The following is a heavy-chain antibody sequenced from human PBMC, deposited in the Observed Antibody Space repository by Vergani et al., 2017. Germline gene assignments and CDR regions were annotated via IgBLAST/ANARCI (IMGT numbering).Heavy chain of an antibody. CDR3: ARTESFILRYFHWAL. CDR2: IYHSGGA. V-gene: IGHV4-39*01. Sequence: QLHLQESGPGLVKPSETLSLTCTVSGGSITSSSDYWGWIRQPPGKGLEWTGNIYHSGGAYYNPSLKGRVTISVDTSKNQFSLEVTSVTAADTAIYFCARTESFILRYFHWALWGQGTLVTLSP. CDR1: GGSITSSSDY. D-gene: IGHD3-9*01. J-gene: IGHJ4*02.